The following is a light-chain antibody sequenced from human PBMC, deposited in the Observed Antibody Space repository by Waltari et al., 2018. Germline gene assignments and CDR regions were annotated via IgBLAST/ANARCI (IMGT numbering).Light chain of an antibody. CDR3: QQYDTYWT. V-gene: IGKV1-5*03. CDR2: KTA. CDR1: LNVDTW. J-gene: IGKJ1*01. Sequence: DIPMTQSPSTLSASIGDRVTITCRASLNVDTWLAWYQQKPGKAPKLLVYKTATVQSGVTSRFSGSGAETHFTLTISILQPDDCANDYSQQYDTYWTFGQGTKVE.